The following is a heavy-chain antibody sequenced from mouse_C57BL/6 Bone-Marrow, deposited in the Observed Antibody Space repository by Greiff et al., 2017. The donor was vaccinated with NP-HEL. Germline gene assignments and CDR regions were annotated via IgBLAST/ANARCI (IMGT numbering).Heavy chain of an antibody. D-gene: IGHD1-1*01. V-gene: IGHV1-72*01. J-gene: IGHJ2*01. CDR2: IDPNSGGT. CDR3: ARVFEDNYYGTGVYFDY. Sequence: VQLQQPGAELVKPGASVKLSCKASGYTFTSYWMHWVKQRPGRGLEWIGRIDPNSGGTKYNEKFKSKATLTVDKPSSTAYMQLSSLTSEDSAVYYCARVFEDNYYGTGVYFDYWGQGTTLTVSS. CDR1: GYTFTSYW.